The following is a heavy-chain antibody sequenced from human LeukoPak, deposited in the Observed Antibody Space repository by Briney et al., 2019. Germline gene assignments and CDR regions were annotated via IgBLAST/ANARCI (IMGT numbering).Heavy chain of an antibody. V-gene: IGHV1-8*03. Sequence: ASVKVPCKASGYTFTSYDINWVRQATGQGLEWMGWMNPNSGNTGYAQKFQGRVTITRNTSISTAYMELSSLRSEDTAVYYCARGTIFGVVRGNNWFDPWGQGTLVTVSS. CDR1: GYTFTSYD. CDR2: MNPNSGNT. J-gene: IGHJ5*02. D-gene: IGHD3-3*01. CDR3: ARGTIFGVVRGNNWFDP.